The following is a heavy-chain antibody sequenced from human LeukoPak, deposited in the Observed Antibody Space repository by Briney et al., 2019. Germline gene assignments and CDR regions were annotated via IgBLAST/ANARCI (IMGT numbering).Heavy chain of an antibody. Sequence: PSETLSLTCAVYGGSFSGYYWSWIRQPPGKGLEWIGEINHSGSTNYNPSLKSRVTISVDTSKNQFSLKLSSVTAADTAVYYCARAVLRCFDWSYRFDYWGQGTLVTVSS. CDR1: GGSFSGYY. CDR2: INHSGST. J-gene: IGHJ4*02. V-gene: IGHV4-34*01. D-gene: IGHD3-9*01. CDR3: ARAVLRCFDWSYRFDY.